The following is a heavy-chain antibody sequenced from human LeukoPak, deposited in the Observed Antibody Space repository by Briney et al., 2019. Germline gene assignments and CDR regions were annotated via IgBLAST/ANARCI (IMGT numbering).Heavy chain of an antibody. D-gene: IGHD5-18*01. CDR1: GFTFSSYW. V-gene: IGHV3-74*01. CDR2: INSDGSST. Sequence: GGSLRLSCAASGFTFSSYWMHWVRQAPGEGLVWVSRINSDGSSTSYADSVKGRFTISRDNAKNTLYLQMNSLRAEDTAVYYCARDSPGYSYGFGYWGQGTLVTVSS. CDR3: ARDSPGYSYGFGY. J-gene: IGHJ4*02.